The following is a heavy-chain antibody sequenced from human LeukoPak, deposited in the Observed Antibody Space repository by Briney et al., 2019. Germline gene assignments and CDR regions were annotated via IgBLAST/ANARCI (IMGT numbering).Heavy chain of an antibody. CDR2: MYYNGAT. V-gene: IGHV4-39*02. Sequence: PSETLSLTCTLSGGSIGNSDYYWGWIRQPPGKGLEWIGAMYYNGATQYNPSLKSRVTMSVDTSKNQFSLKLISVSAADTAVYYCARELLTVVTSGWGDYWGQGTLVTVS. D-gene: IGHD3-10*01. CDR3: ARELLTVVTSGWGDY. J-gene: IGHJ4*02. CDR1: GGSIGNSDYY.